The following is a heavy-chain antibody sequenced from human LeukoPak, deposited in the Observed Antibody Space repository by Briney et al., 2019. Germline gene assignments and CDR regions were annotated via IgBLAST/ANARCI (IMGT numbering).Heavy chain of an antibody. CDR2: ISAYNGNT. Sequence: GASVKVFCKASGYTFTSYGISWVRQAPGQGLEWMGWISAYNGNTNYAQKLQGRVTMTTDTSTSTAYMELRSLRSDDTAVYYCARGYYYDSSGYQDNAFDIWGQGTMVTVSS. CDR3: ARGYYYDSSGYQDNAFDI. V-gene: IGHV1-18*01. CDR1: GYTFTSYG. D-gene: IGHD3-22*01. J-gene: IGHJ3*02.